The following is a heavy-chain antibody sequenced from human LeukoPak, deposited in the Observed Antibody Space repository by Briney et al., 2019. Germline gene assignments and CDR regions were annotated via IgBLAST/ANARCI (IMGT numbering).Heavy chain of an antibody. CDR2: IRYDGSNK. CDR1: GFTFSSYC. D-gene: IGHD3-10*01. V-gene: IGHV3-30*02. CDR3: AKFAGYGSGSYPSQDYYYYGMDV. J-gene: IGHJ6*02. Sequence: PGGSLRLSCAASGFTFSSYCMHWVRQAPGRGLEWVAFIRYDGSNKYYADSVKGRFTISRDNSKNTLYLQMNSLRAEDTAVYYCAKFAGYGSGSYPSQDYYYYGMDVWGQGTTVTVSS.